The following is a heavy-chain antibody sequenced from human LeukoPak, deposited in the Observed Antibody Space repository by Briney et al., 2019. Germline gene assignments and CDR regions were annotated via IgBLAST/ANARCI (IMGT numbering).Heavy chain of an antibody. J-gene: IGHJ4*02. V-gene: IGHV1-8*01. CDR1: GYTFTSYD. D-gene: IGHD2-15*01. CDR3: ARGAPGSYCSGGSCPYFDY. CDR2: VNPNSGHT. Sequence: ASVKVSCKASGYTFTSYDINWVRQATGQGLEWMGWVNPNSGHTGYPQKFQGRVTMTRNTSISTAYMELSSLRSEDTAVYYCARGAPGSYCSGGSCPYFDYWGQGTLVSVSS.